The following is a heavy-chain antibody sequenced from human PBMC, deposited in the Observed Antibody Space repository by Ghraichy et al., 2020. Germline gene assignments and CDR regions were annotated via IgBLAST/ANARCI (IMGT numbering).Heavy chain of an antibody. D-gene: IGHD6-19*01. CDR3: ARDLGIAVVGSWYFDL. Sequence: GGSLRLSCAASGLTFSRYELNWVRQAPEEGLEWVSYISSSGSTIKYADFVKGRFTISRDNAKNSLYLQMNSLRAEDTAFYYCARDLGIAVVGSWYFDLWGRGTLVTVS. V-gene: IGHV3-48*03. J-gene: IGHJ2*01. CDR2: ISSSGSTI. CDR1: GLTFSRYE.